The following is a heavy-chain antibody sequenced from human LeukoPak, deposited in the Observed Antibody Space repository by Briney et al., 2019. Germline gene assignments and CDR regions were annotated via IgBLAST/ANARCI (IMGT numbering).Heavy chain of an antibody. D-gene: IGHD6-19*01. Sequence: SQTLSLTCAISGDSVSSNSGAWNWIRQSPSRGLERLGRTHYRSKWYNDYAVSVKSRVTINPDTSKNQFSLQLNSVTPEDTAVYYCARGGANIPVAGFTYYFDNWGQGTLVTVSS. CDR2: THYRSKWYN. CDR1: GDSVSSNSGA. CDR3: ARGGANIPVAGFTYYFDN. V-gene: IGHV6-1*01. J-gene: IGHJ4*02.